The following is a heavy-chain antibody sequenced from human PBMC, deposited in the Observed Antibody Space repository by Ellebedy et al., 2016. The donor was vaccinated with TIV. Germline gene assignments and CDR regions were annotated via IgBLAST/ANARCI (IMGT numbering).Heavy chain of an antibody. CDR3: ARWGPGYSYGYFFDY. Sequence: GESLKISCAASGFTFSSYWMSWVRQAPGKGLEWVAVIWYDGSNKYYADSVKGRFTISRDNAKNTLYLQMNSLRAEDTAVYYCARWGPGYSYGYFFDYWGQGTLVTVSS. D-gene: IGHD5-18*01. CDR1: GFTFSSYW. J-gene: IGHJ4*02. V-gene: IGHV3-33*08. CDR2: IWYDGSNK.